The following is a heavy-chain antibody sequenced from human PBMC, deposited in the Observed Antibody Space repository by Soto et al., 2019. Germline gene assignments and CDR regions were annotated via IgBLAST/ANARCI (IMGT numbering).Heavy chain of an antibody. CDR2: INHSGST. CDR1: GGSFSGYY. Sequence: SETLSLTCAVYGGSFSGYYWSWIRQPPGKGLEWIGEINHSGSTNYNPSLKSRVTISVDTSKNQFSLKLSSVTAADTAVYYCARGVKSSGYYPGWFDPWARDPWSPSPQ. D-gene: IGHD3-22*01. J-gene: IGHJ5*02. CDR3: ARGVKSSGYYPGWFDP. V-gene: IGHV4-34*01.